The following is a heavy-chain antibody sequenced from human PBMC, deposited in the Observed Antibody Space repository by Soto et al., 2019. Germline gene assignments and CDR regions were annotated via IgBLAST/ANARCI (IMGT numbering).Heavy chain of an antibody. CDR1: GFTFSTYS. D-gene: IGHD3-22*01. Sequence: EVQLVESGGGLVQPGGSLRLSCAGSGFTFSTYSMNWVRQAPGKGLEWVSYISGRTSNIYYADSVKGRFTISRDNAKNSLYLQMNNLRAEDTAVYYCARDRAVSTNWYFDLWGRGTLVTVSS. CDR2: ISGRTSNI. J-gene: IGHJ2*01. V-gene: IGHV3-48*01. CDR3: ARDRAVSTNWYFDL.